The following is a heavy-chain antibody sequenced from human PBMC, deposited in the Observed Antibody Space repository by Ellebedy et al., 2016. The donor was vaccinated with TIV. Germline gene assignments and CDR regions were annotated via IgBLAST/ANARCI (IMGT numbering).Heavy chain of an antibody. CDR1: GFTVSRNY. V-gene: IGHV3-66*01. CDR3: ARDPGYSRSWYPYYYGMDV. CDR2: ISSGGST. J-gene: IGHJ6*02. D-gene: IGHD6-13*01. Sequence: GESLKISCAASGFTVSRNYMSWVRQAPGKGLEWVSVISSGGSTYYADSVKGRFTISRDNSKNTLYLQMNSLRAEDTAVYYCARDPGYSRSWYPYYYGMDVWGQGTTVTVSS.